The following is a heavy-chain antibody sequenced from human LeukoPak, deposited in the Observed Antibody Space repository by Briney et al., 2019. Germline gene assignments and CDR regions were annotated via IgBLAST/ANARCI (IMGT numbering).Heavy chain of an antibody. V-gene: IGHV3-9*01. CDR2: ISWNSGSI. J-gene: IGHJ6*02. CDR3: AKDYYDSSGPRRSGYYYGMDV. D-gene: IGHD3-22*01. Sequence: GGSLRLSCAASGFTFSSYAMHWVRQAPGKGLEWVSGISWNSGSIGYADSVKGRFTISRDNAKNSLYLQMNSLRAEDTALYYCAKDYYDSSGPRRSGYYYGMDVWGQGTTVTVSS. CDR1: GFTFSSYA.